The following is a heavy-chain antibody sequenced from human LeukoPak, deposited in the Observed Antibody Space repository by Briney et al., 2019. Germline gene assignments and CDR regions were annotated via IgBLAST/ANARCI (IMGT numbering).Heavy chain of an antibody. Sequence: SETLSLTCTVSGGSISSYYWSWIRQPAGKGLEWIGRIYTSGSTNYNPSLKSRVTMSVDTSKNQFSLKLSSVTAADTAVYYCAREMASSGWYRPIDYWGQGTLVTVSS. CDR2: IYTSGST. CDR1: GGSISSYY. J-gene: IGHJ4*02. V-gene: IGHV4-4*07. D-gene: IGHD6-19*01. CDR3: AREMASSGWYRPIDY.